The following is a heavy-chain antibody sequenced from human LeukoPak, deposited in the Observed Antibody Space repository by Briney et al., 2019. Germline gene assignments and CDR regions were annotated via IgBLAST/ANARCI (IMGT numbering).Heavy chain of an antibody. V-gene: IGHV6-1*01. CDR2: TYYRSKWYN. D-gene: IGHD6-19*01. J-gene: IGHJ5*02. Sequence: SQTLSLTCAISGDSVSSNSAAWNWIRQSPSRGLEWLGRTYYRSKWYNDYAVSVKSRITINPDTSKNQLSLQLNSVTPEDTAVYYCARAPIAVAGPGASRWFDPWGQGTLVTVSS. CDR1: GDSVSSNSAA. CDR3: ARAPIAVAGPGASRWFDP.